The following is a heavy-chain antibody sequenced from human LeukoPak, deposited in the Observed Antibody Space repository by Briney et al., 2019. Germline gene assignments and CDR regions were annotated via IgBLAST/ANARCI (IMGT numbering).Heavy chain of an antibody. D-gene: IGHD6-19*01. J-gene: IGHJ4*02. CDR1: GFTFSSFS. CDR2: ISSSSSYI. V-gene: IGHV3-21*01. Sequence: GESLKISCPSSGFTFSSFSMNYVRQAPGKGLEWVSSISSSSSYIYYADSVKGRFTISRDNAKNSLNLQMNSLKAEDTAVYYCARAGYSSGWYVGNFDYWGQGTLVTVSS. CDR3: ARAGYSSGWYVGNFDY.